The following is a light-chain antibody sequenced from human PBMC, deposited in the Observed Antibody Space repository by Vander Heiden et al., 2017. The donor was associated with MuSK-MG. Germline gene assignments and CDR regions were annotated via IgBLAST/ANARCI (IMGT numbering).Light chain of an antibody. V-gene: IGKV2-28*01. CDR3: MQALQTPKT. CDR2: LGS. J-gene: IGKJ1*01. Sequence: DFVMTQSPLSLPVTPGEPASTSCRSAENLLQRNGYQYLDCYLQEPGQSPQLLIYLGSNRVSGVPDSFSDRGSGTDFTLKISRVEVEDVGVYYCMQALQTPKTFGQGTKLEIK. CDR1: ENLLQRNGYQY.